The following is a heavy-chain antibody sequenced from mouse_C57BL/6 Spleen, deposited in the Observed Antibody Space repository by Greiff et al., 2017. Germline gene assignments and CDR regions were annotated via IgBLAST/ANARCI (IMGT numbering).Heavy chain of an antibody. Sequence: QVQLQQPGTELVKPGASVKLSCKASGYTFTSYWMHWVKQRPGQGLEWIGNINPSNGGTNYNEKFKSKATLTVDKSSSTAYMQLRSLTSEDSAVYDFARPFYYDYDRRFAYWGQGTLVTVSA. CDR3: ARPFYYDYDRRFAY. CDR2: INPSNGGT. D-gene: IGHD2-4*01. J-gene: IGHJ3*01. CDR1: GYTFTSYW. V-gene: IGHV1-53*01.